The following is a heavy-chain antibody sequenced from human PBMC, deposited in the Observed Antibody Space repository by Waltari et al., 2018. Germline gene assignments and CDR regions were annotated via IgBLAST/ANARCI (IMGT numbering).Heavy chain of an antibody. J-gene: IGHJ6*03. V-gene: IGHV1-2*02. CDR2: INPNSGGT. D-gene: IGHD5-12*01. CDR3: ARDGSIVATNYYYYYYMDV. CDR1: GYTFTGYY. Sequence: QVQLVQSGAEVKKPGASVKVSCKASGYTFTGYYMHWVRQAPGQGLGWMGWINPNSGGTNYAQKFQGRVTMTRDTSISTAYMELSRLRSDDTAVYYCARDGSIVATNYYYYYYMDVWGKGTTVTVSS.